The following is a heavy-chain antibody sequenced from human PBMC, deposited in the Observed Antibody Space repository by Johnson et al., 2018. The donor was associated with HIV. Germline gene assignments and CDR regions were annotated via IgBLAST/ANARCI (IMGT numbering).Heavy chain of an antibody. CDR2: ISSSGSTI. CDR1: GFIFSDYY. D-gene: IGHD4-23*01. Sequence: VQVVESGGGVVQPGGSLRLSCAASGFIFSDYYMSWIRQAPGKGLEWVSYISSSGSTIYHAESVKGRFTISRDNAKKSLYLQMNSLRVEDTAVYYCARLRWSPSDAFDIWGQGTMVTVSS. V-gene: IGHV3-11*04. CDR3: ARLRWSPSDAFDI. J-gene: IGHJ3*02.